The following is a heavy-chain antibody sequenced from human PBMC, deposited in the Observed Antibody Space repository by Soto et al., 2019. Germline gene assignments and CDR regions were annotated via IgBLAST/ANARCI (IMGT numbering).Heavy chain of an antibody. CDR2: IWYDGSSE. D-gene: IGHD6-13*01. Sequence: QVQLVESGGGVVQPGRSLRLFCAVSGFTFSNYGMHWVRQAPGKGLEWVAVIWYDGSSEYYADSVQGRFTISRDNSKNTLYLQMNSLRGDDTAVYYCVRDAAAGTRYYGMDVWGQGTTVTVSS. CDR1: GFTFSNYG. V-gene: IGHV3-33*01. J-gene: IGHJ6*02. CDR3: VRDAAAGTRYYGMDV.